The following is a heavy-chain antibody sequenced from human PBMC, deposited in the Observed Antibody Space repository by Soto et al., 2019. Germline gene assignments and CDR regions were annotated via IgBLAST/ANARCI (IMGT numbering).Heavy chain of an antibody. CDR1: EFTFSNYG. V-gene: IGHV3-30*18. J-gene: IGHJ4*02. CDR3: AKEVNKAELDYHLDY. CDR2: ITYDGSDK. Sequence: QVQLVESGGGVVQPGRSLRLSCVASEFTFSNYGMHWVRQALGKGLEWVAVITYDGSDKYYADSVKGRFTISRDNSTNTLYSQMYSLRAEDTGVYYCAKEVNKAELDYHLDYWCQGTLVTVSS. D-gene: IGHD1-26*01.